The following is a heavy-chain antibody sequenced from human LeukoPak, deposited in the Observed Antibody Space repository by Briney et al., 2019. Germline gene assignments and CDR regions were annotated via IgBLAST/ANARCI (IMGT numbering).Heavy chain of an antibody. Sequence: PSETPSLTCTVSGGSISSGDYYWSWIRQPPGKGLEWIGYIYYSGSTYYNPSLKSRVTISLDTSKNQFSLKLSSVTAADTAVYYCAREQVAASDYYYYGMDVWGQGTTVTVSS. CDR1: GGSISSGDYY. D-gene: IGHD2-15*01. V-gene: IGHV4-30-4*01. CDR2: IYYSGST. CDR3: AREQVAASDYYYYGMDV. J-gene: IGHJ6*02.